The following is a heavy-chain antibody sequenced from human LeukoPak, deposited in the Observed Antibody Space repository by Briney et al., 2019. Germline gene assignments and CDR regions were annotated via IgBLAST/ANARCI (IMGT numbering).Heavy chain of an antibody. J-gene: IGHJ4*02. D-gene: IGHD3-22*01. CDR2: IYPDGRI. CDR1: SGSMTDSC. Sequence: SETLSLSCSVSSGSMTDSCWSWFRQAPGKGFEWLGFIYPDGRIEYSPSLRSRVTFSVATSKLEATVRLSSVTASDTAVYYCTREGYHRSGYFLDFWGQGTLVTVSS. CDR3: TREGYHRSGYFLDF. V-gene: IGHV4-59*12.